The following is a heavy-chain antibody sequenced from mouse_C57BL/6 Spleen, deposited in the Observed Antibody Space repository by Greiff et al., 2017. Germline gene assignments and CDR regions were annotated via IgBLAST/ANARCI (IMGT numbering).Heavy chain of an antibody. J-gene: IGHJ3*01. CDR1: GFPFSSYA. CDR2: ISDGGSYT. V-gene: IGHV5-4*01. D-gene: IGHD2-3*01. CDR3: ARGYDANYGGFFAY. Sequence: EVQVVESGGGLVKPGGSLKLSCAASGFPFSSYAMSWVRPTPEKRLEWVATISDGGSYTSYPANVKGRFTISRDNAKNNLYLPMSHLKSEDTAMYYCARGYDANYGGFFAYWGQGTLVTVSA.